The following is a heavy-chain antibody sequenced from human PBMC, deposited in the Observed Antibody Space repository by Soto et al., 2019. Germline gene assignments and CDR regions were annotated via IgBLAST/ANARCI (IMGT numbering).Heavy chain of an antibody. CDR3: ARCLFASLHDMDV. Sequence: EVQLVESGGGLVKPGGSLRLSCAASGFTFSSYTMNWVRQAPGKGLEWVSSISSSSSYIYYADSVKGRFTISRDNAKNSLFLQMNSLRAEDTAVYFCARCLFASLHDMDVWGQGTTVTVSS. D-gene: IGHD3-10*01. V-gene: IGHV3-21*01. CDR2: ISSSSSYI. J-gene: IGHJ6*02. CDR1: GFTFSSYT.